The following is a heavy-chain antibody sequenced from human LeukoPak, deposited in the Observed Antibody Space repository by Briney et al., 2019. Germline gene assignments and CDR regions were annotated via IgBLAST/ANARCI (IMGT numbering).Heavy chain of an antibody. D-gene: IGHD3-22*01. V-gene: IGHV3-33*01. CDR1: GFTFSRYG. CDR3: ARDLSDSSGYLRGYYYGMDV. Sequence: GGSLRLSCAASGFTFSRYGMHWVRQAPGKGLEWVAVIWYDGSKEYYADSVKGRFTISRDTPKNTLYLQMNTLRAEDTAVYYCARDLSDSSGYLRGYYYGMDVWGQGTTVTVSS. CDR2: IWYDGSKE. J-gene: IGHJ6*02.